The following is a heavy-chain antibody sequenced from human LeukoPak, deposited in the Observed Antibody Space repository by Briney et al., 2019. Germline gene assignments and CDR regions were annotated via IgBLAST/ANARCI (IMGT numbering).Heavy chain of an antibody. Sequence: GGSLRLSCAASGFTFSNAWMSWVRQAPGKGLEWVANIKEDGSTKYYMDSVKGRFTISRDSAKNSLYLQMNSLRAEDTAVYYCARIGYRSSSFDYWGQGTLVTASS. J-gene: IGHJ4*02. CDR3: ARIGYRSSSFDY. V-gene: IGHV3-7*01. CDR1: GFTFSNAW. CDR2: IKEDGSTK. D-gene: IGHD6-6*01.